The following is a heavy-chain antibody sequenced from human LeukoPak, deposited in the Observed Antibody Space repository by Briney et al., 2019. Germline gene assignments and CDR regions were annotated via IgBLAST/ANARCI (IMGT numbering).Heavy chain of an antibody. D-gene: IGHD3-3*01. CDR3: AKDSIKNDFWSGYLGYFDY. Sequence: PGRSLRLSCAASGFTFDDYAMHWVRQAPGKGLEWVSGISWNSGSIGYADSVKGRFTISRDNAKNSLYLQMNSLRAEDTALYYCAKDSIKNDFWSGYLGYFDYWGQGTLVTVSS. CDR2: ISWNSGSI. J-gene: IGHJ4*02. V-gene: IGHV3-9*01. CDR1: GFTFDDYA.